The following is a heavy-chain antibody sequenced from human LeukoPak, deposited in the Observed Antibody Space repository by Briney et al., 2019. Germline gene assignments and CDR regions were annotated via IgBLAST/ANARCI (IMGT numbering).Heavy chain of an antibody. V-gene: IGHV3-23*01. D-gene: IGHD1-26*01. Sequence: PGGSLRLSCAASGFTFKNYAMSWVRQAPGKGLEWISAISGGGDSTYYADSVRGRFTISRDNSKNSLYLQMNSLRTEDTALYYCAKVVGPDAFDIWGQGTMVTVSS. J-gene: IGHJ3*02. CDR3: AKVVGPDAFDI. CDR1: GFTFKNYA. CDR2: ISGGGDST.